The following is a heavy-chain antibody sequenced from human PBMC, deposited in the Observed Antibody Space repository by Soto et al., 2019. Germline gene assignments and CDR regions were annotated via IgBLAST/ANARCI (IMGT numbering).Heavy chain of an antibody. CDR1: SGSIDNGYW. V-gene: IGHV4-4*02. CDR2: TSHDGGT. J-gene: IGHJ5*02. CDR3: ARDLHLIAAAGTTNWFDP. D-gene: IGHD6-13*01. Sequence: SETLSLTCAVSSGSIDNGYWWSWVRQSPGKGLEWIGETSHDGGTYYHPSLKRRITISVDTSKNQFSLKLSSVTAADTAVYYCARDLHLIAAAGTTNWFDPWGQGTLVTVSS.